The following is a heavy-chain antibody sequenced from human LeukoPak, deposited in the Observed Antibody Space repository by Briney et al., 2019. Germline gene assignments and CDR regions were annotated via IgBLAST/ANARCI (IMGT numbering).Heavy chain of an antibody. CDR3: ARGWSSDFDY. CDR2: LNSKNGDT. V-gene: IGHV1-2*02. D-gene: IGHD2-8*01. J-gene: IGHJ4*02. CDR1: GYTLTAYY. Sequence: GASVKVSCKTSGYTLTAYYIHWVRQAPGQGLQWMGWLNSKNGDTTYAQKFQGRVTMTRDTSISTAYMELSSLKSDDTAIYYCARGWSSDFDYWGQGTLVTVSS.